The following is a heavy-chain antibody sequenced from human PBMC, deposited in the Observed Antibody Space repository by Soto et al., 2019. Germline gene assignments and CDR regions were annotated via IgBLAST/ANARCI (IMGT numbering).Heavy chain of an antibody. D-gene: IGHD2-15*01. CDR1: GFTFSSYA. V-gene: IGHV3-30-3*01. Sequence: PGGSLRLSCAASGFTFSSYAMHWVRQAPGKGLEWVAVISYDGSNKYYADSVKGRFTISRDNSKNTLYLQMNSLRAEDTAVYYCAREVDGMDFRGQGTTVTVSS. J-gene: IGHJ6*02. CDR2: ISYDGSNK. CDR3: AREVDGMDF.